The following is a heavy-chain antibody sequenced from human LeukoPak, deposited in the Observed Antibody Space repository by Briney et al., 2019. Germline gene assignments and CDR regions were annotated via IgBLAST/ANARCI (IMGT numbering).Heavy chain of an antibody. CDR2: IYYSGST. CDR1: GGSISSGDYY. CDR3: AREIPVLWFGELLPGAFDS. Sequence: SETLSLTCTVSGGSISSGDYYWSWIRQSPGKGLEWIGYIYYSGSTNYNPSLKSRVTISVDTSKNQFSLKLSSVTAADTAVYYCAREIPVLWFGELLPGAFDSWGQGTMVTVSS. J-gene: IGHJ3*01. V-gene: IGHV4-61*08. D-gene: IGHD3-10*01.